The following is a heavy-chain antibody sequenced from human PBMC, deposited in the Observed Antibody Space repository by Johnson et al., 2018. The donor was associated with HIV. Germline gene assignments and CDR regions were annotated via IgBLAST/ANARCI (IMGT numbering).Heavy chain of an antibody. J-gene: IGHJ3*02. Sequence: VQLVESGGGLVQPGGSLRLSCAASRFTFSSNGMSWVRQVPGKGLEWVSGINWNGGSTGYADSVKGRFTISRDKSKNTLYLQMNSLRAEDTAVYYCARSPRIVVVVSATVGHAFDIWGQGTMVTVSS. D-gene: IGHD2-15*01. CDR1: RFTFSSNG. V-gene: IGHV3-20*04. CDR2: INWNGGST. CDR3: ARSPRIVVVVSATVGHAFDI.